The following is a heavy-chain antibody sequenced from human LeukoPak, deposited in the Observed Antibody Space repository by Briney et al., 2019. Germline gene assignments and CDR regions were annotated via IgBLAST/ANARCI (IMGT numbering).Heavy chain of an antibody. CDR2: IYDSVTT. D-gene: IGHD3-10*01. CDR1: GGSIGNGGYF. Sequence: SETLSLTCTVSGGSIGNGGYFWTWLRQYPGKGLEWIGYIYDSVTTYYNPSLKSRVAISLDRSKNQFSLNLTSVTAADTAVYFCARGVLWFGESSHHFDYWGQGTLVTVSS. J-gene: IGHJ4*02. V-gene: IGHV4-31*03. CDR3: ARGVLWFGESSHHFDY.